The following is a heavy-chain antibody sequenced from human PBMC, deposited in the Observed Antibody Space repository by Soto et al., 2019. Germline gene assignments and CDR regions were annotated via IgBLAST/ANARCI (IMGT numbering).Heavy chain of an antibody. D-gene: IGHD1-26*01. CDR2: IYYSGST. V-gene: IGHV4-61*01. CDR1: GGSVSSGSYY. Sequence: SETLSLTCTVSGGSVSSGSYYWSWIRQPPGKGLEWIGYIYYSGSTNYNPSLKSRVTISVDTSKNQFSLKLSSVTAADTAVYYCARSSVVRYYFDYWGQGTLVTVSS. CDR3: ARSSVVRYYFDY. J-gene: IGHJ4*02.